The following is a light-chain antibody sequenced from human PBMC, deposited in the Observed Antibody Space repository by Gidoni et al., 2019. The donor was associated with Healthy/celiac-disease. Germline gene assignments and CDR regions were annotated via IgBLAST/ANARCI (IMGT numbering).Light chain of an antibody. Sequence: QSALTQPASVSGSPGQSITISCTGTSSDIAGYNYVSWYQQHPGKAPKLMIYDVSNRPSGVSNRFSGFKSGNTASLTISGLQAEDEANYYCSSYTSSSALLFGGGTKLTVL. CDR3: SSYTSSSALL. V-gene: IGLV2-14*01. J-gene: IGLJ2*01. CDR1: SSDIAGYNY. CDR2: DVS.